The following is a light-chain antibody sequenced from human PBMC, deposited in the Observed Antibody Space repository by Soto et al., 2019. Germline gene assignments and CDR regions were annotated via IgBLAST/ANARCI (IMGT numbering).Light chain of an antibody. CDR3: QPYNTYST. Sequence: DIQMTQSPSTLSASVGDRVTITCRASQSISRWLAWYQQKPGKAPKALIYDASTLRSGVPSRFSGGGSGTEFTLTISSRQPDDFATDYFQPYNTYSTFGQGTRLEIK. V-gene: IGKV1-5*01. CDR2: DAS. J-gene: IGKJ5*01. CDR1: QSISRW.